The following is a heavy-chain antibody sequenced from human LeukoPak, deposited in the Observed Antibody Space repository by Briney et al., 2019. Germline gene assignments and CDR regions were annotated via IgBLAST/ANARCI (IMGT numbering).Heavy chain of an antibody. CDR1: GYTFTGYY. CDR3: ARGDWNYYYYYYMDV. D-gene: IGHD1-1*01. V-gene: IGHV1-8*03. CDR2: INPNSGNT. J-gene: IGHJ6*03. Sequence: GASVKVSCKASGYTFTGYYMHWVRQAPGQGLEWMGWINPNSGNTGYAQKFQGRVTITRNTSISTAYMELSSLRSEDTAVYYCARGDWNYYYYYYMDVWGKGTTVTVSS.